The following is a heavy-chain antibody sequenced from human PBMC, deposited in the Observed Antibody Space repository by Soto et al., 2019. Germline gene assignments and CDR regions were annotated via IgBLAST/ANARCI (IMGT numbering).Heavy chain of an antibody. CDR2: IYWDDSK. CDR1: GFSLTTDRVG. CDR3: APAYGGRSLY. V-gene: IGHV2-5*02. J-gene: IGHJ4*02. D-gene: IGHD1-26*01. Sequence: QITLKESGPPLVKPTQTLTLTCTFSGFSLTTDRVGVGWIRQPPGEALEWLAVIYWDDSKTYRPSLESRLTTTTDTSKNHWALTMTHMDSLDTATYYCAPAYGGRSLYWGQGTLVTVSS.